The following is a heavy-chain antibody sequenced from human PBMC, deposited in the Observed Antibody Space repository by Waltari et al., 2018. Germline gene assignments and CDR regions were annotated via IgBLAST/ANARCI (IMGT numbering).Heavy chain of an antibody. J-gene: IGHJ6*02. CDR1: GGTFSSYA. D-gene: IGHD3-10*01. CDR2: IIPSFGTA. V-gene: IGHV1-69*08. Sequence: QVQLVQSGAEVKKPGSSVKVSCKASGGTFSSYAISWVRQAPGQGLEWMGRIIPSFGTASKAKKFQGRVTSTADKSTSTAYMELSSLRSEDTAVYYWAREFGVATYYYYGMDVWGQGTTVTVSS. CDR3: AREFGVATYYYYGMDV.